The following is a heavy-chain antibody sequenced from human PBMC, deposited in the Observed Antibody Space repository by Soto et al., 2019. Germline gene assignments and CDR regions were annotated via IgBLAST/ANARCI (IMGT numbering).Heavy chain of an antibody. J-gene: IGHJ6*02. V-gene: IGHV3-21*01. CDR3: ARELDGIDV. CDR1: GFTFSSYT. Sequence: PGGSLRLSCAASGFTFSSYTMNWVRQAPGKGLEWVANINGVGTYVYYIDSVQGRFTISRDNAKNSVYLQMSSLRVEDTAVYYCARELDGIDVWGQGTTVTAP. CDR2: INGVGTYV.